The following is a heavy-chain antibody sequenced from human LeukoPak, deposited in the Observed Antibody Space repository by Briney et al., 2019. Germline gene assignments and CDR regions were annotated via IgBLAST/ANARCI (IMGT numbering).Heavy chain of an antibody. CDR2: INHSGST. J-gene: IGHJ4*02. V-gene: IGHV4-34*01. D-gene: IGHD3-3*01. CDR1: GGSFSGYY. Sequence: SETLSLTCAVYGGSFSGYYWSWIRQPPGKGLEWIGEINHSGSTNYNPSLKSRVTISVDTSKNQFSLKLSSVTAADTAVYYCARGGRITIFGVVICPYYFDYWGQGTLVTVSS. CDR3: ARGGRITIFGVVICPYYFDY.